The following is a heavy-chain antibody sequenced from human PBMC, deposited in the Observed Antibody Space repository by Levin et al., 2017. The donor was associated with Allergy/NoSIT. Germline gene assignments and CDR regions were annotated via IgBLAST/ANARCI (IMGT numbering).Heavy chain of an antibody. CDR2: IYSSSST. Sequence: KGLEWISLIYSSSSTHYADSVKGRFTISRDNYKNTVYLQMYSLRAEDTAVYYCVRRPVAGTGGWGQGTLVTVSS. CDR3: VRRPVAGTGG. V-gene: IGHV3-66*01. D-gene: IGHD6-19*01. J-gene: IGHJ4*02.